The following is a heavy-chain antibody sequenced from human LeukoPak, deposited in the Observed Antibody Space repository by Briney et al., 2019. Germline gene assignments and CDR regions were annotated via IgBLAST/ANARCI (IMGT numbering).Heavy chain of an antibody. CDR2: ISYDGSNK. J-gene: IGHJ4*02. CDR1: GFTFSSYA. V-gene: IGHV3-30-3*01. Sequence: GGSLRLSCAASGFTFSSYAMRWVRQAPGKGLEWVAVISYDGSNKYYADSVKGRFTISRDNSKNTLYLQMNSLRAEDTAVYYCARSGSSITMIVVFDYWGQGTLVTVSS. D-gene: IGHD3-22*01. CDR3: ARSGSSITMIVVFDY.